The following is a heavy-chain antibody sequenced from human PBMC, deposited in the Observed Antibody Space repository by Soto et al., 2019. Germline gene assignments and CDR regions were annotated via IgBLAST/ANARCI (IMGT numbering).Heavy chain of an antibody. Sequence: PSETLSLTCTVSGGSISSSSYYWGWIRQPPGKGLEWIGSIYYSGSTYYNPSLKSRVTISVDSSKNLFSLELSSLRPEDTAVYYCARAPSPYSSGWREYFQHWGQGTLVTVSS. D-gene: IGHD6-19*01. CDR2: IYYSGST. J-gene: IGHJ1*01. V-gene: IGHV4-39*07. CDR1: GGSISSSSYY. CDR3: ARAPSPYSSGWREYFQH.